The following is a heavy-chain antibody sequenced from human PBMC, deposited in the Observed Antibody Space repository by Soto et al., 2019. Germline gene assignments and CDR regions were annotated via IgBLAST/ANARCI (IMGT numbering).Heavy chain of an antibody. D-gene: IGHD4-17*01. CDR1: GGSFSGYY. CDR2: INHSGST. Sequence: SETLSLTCAVYGGSFSGYYWSWIRQPPGKGLEWIGEINHSGSTNYNPSLKSRVTISVDTSKNQFSLKLSSVTAADTAVYYCARAAVTTLEGDYYYGMDVWGQGTTVTVS. CDR3: ARAAVTTLEGDYYYGMDV. V-gene: IGHV4-34*01. J-gene: IGHJ6*02.